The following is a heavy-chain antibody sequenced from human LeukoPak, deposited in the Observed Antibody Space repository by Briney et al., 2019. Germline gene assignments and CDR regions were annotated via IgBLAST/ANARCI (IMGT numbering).Heavy chain of an antibody. J-gene: IGHJ5*02. D-gene: IGHD1-1*01. V-gene: IGHV4-34*01. Sequence: SETLSLTCAVYGGSFSGYYWSWIRQPPGKGLEWIGEINHSESTKYNPSLKSRVTISVDTSKNQFSLKLSSVTAADTAVYYCARPVYNSWDWFDPWGQGTLVTVSS. CDR2: INHSEST. CDR1: GGSFSGYY. CDR3: ARPVYNSWDWFDP.